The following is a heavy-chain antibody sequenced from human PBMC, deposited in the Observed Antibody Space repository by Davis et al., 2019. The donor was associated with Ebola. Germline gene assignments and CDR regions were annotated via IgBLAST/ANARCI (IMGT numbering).Heavy chain of an antibody. Sequence: PGGSLRLSCAASGFTFRSYWMSWVRQAPGKGLEWVATIKEDGSEKLEVDSVKGRFTISRDNAKDSLYLQMNSLRAEDTAVYYCARGSRNMDVWGQGTTVTVSS. CDR2: IKEDGSEK. J-gene: IGHJ6*02. V-gene: IGHV3-7*03. CDR3: ARGSRNMDV. CDR1: GFTFRSYW.